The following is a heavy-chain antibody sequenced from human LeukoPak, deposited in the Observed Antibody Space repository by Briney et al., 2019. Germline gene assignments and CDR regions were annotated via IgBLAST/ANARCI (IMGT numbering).Heavy chain of an antibody. CDR2: IRSKANSYAT. Sequence: GGSLRLSCAASGFTFSGSAMHWVRQASGKGLEWVGRIRSKANSYATAYAASVKGGFTISRDDSKNTAYLQMNSLKTEDTAVYYCTRPRGSSDYGGNSTWGQGTLVTVSS. CDR3: TRPRGSSDYGGNST. CDR1: GFTFSGSA. J-gene: IGHJ4*02. D-gene: IGHD4-23*01. V-gene: IGHV3-73*01.